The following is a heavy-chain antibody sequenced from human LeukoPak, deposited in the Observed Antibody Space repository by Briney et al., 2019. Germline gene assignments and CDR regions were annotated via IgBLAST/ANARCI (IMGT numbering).Heavy chain of an antibody. D-gene: IGHD1-26*01. Sequence: GGSLRLSCAASGFTFDDYAMHWVRQAPGKGLEWVSGISWNSDRIDYADSVKGRFTISRDNAKNSLYLQMNSLRAEDTALYYCEKDRAYSGGLFDYGGKETLVTVS. CDR2: ISWNSDRI. J-gene: IGHJ4*02. CDR3: EKDRAYSGGLFDY. CDR1: GFTFDDYA. V-gene: IGHV3-9*01.